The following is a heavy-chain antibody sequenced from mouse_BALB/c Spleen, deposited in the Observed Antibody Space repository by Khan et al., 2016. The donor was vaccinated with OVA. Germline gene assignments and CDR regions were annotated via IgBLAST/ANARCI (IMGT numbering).Heavy chain of an antibody. D-gene: IGHD1-1*01. CDR3: ARSYGSWAMDY. CDR2: ITYSGNI. V-gene: IGHV3-8*02. J-gene: IGHJ4*01. Sequence: EVELVESGPSLVKPSQTLSLPCSVTGDSITSGFWNWIRKFPGNKFEYLGYITYSGNIYYNPSLKSRISITRDTSKSQYYLQLNSVTTEDTATYYCARSYGSWAMDYWGQGTSVTVSS. CDR1: GDSITSGF.